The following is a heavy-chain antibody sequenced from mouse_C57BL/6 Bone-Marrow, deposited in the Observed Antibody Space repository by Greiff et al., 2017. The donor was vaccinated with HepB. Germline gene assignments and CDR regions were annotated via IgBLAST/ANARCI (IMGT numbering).Heavy chain of an antibody. CDR3: ARYSFAY. CDR1: GYSITSGYY. V-gene: IGHV3-6*01. J-gene: IGHJ3*01. Sequence: VQLQQSGPGLVKPSQSLSLTCSVTGYSITSGYYWNWIRQFPGNKLEWMGYISYDGSNNYNPSLKNRISITRDTSKNQFFLKLNSVTTEDTATYYCARYSFAYWGQGTLVTVSA. CDR2: ISYDGSN.